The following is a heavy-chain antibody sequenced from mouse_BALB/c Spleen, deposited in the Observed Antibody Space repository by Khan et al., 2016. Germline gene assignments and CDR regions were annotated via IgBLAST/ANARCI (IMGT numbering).Heavy chain of an antibody. D-gene: IGHD1-1*01. CDR3: ERSLNYYGSAY. CDR1: GYSVTSDYA. Sequence: EVQLQESGPGLVKPSQSLSLTCTVTGYSVTSDYAWNWIRQFPGNKLEWMGYISYSGDTTYNPSLKRRISITRYTSTNQFFLHLTYGTTEDTATYYCERSLNYYGSAYWGQGTLVTVSA. J-gene: IGHJ3*01. CDR2: ISYSGDT. V-gene: IGHV3-2*02.